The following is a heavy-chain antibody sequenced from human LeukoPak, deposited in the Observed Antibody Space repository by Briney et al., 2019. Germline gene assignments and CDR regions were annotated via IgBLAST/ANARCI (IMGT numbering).Heavy chain of an antibody. J-gene: IGHJ5*02. CDR1: GFTFSSFA. D-gene: IGHD3-3*02. CDR2: ISGSGTAT. Sequence: GGSLRLSCAASGFTSGFTFSSFAMSWVRQAPGKGLEWVSAISGSGTATHYAASVRGRFTISRDNSKNTLYLEMNSLRAEDTAIYYCAKDISSTSSTPFDPWGQGTLVTVSS. V-gene: IGHV3-23*01. CDR3: AKDISSTSSTPFDP.